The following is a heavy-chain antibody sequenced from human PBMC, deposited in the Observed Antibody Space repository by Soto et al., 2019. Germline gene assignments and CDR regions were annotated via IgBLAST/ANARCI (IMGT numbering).Heavy chain of an antibody. Sequence: PGGSLRLSCAASGFTFSSYGMHWVRQAPGKGLEWVAVISYDGSNKYYADSVKGRFTISRDNSKNTLYLQMNSLRAEDTAVYYCAKGGSYSSGWQSFNPDYFDYWGQGTLVTVSS. V-gene: IGHV3-30*18. CDR1: GFTFSSYG. D-gene: IGHD6-19*01. CDR3: AKGGSYSSGWQSFNPDYFDY. CDR2: ISYDGSNK. J-gene: IGHJ4*02.